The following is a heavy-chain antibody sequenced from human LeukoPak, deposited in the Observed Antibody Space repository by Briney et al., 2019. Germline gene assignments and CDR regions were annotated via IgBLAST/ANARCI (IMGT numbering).Heavy chain of an antibody. CDR2: ISYDGTIK. CDR3: ANLHDY. J-gene: IGHJ4*02. CDR1: GFAFTTYA. V-gene: IGHV3-30*18. Sequence: GRSLRLSCAASGFAFTTYAMHWVRQAPGRGLEWVAVISYDGTIKYYADSVKGRFTISRDNSKNTLYLRMNSLRAEDTAVYYCANLHDYWGQGTLVTVSS.